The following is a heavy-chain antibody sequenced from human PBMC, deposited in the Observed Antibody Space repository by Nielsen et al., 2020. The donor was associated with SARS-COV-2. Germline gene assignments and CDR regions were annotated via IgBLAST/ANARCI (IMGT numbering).Heavy chain of an antibody. D-gene: IGHD6-6*01. V-gene: IGHV7-4-1*02. CDR2: INTNTGNP. J-gene: IGHJ4*02. CDR1: GYTFTSYA. CDR3: ARSRGSMAAARLDY. Sequence: ASVKVSCKPSGYTFTSYAINWVRQDPGQGLEWMAWINTNTGNPMSAQAFTGRFVFSLDTSVTTAFLQINVLKAEDTAVYYCARSRGSMAAARLDYWGQGALVIVSS.